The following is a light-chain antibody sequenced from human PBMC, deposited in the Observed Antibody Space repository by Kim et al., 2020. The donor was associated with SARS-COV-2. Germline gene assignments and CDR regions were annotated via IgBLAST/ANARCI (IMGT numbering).Light chain of an antibody. CDR3: NARDSSGKV. CDR2: GKN. CDR1: SLRSYY. Sequence: SVALGQTVRIPCQGDSLRSYYASWYQQKPGQAPVLVIYGKNNRPSGIPDRFSGSSSGNTASLTITGAQAEDEADYYCNARDSSGKVFGGGTQLAVL. V-gene: IGLV3-19*01. J-gene: IGLJ2*01.